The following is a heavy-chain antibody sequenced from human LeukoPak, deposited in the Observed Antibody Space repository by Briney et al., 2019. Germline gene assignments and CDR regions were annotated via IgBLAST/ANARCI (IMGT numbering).Heavy chain of an antibody. J-gene: IGHJ4*02. Sequence: GGSLRLSCAASGFTLSSYGMHWVRQAPGKGLEWVAVISYDGTNKYYADSVKGRFTISRDNSKNTLYLQMNSLSAEDTAVYYCAKAVAGSTWPWAPDYWGQGTLVTVSS. CDR2: ISYDGTNK. CDR1: GFTLSSYG. CDR3: AKAVAGSTWPWAPDY. D-gene: IGHD6-19*01. V-gene: IGHV3-30*18.